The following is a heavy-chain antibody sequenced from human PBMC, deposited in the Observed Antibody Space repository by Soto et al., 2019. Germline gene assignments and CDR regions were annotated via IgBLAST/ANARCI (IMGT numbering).Heavy chain of an antibody. V-gene: IGHV3-49*03. Sequence: GGSLRLSCTASGFTFGDYAMSWFRQAPGKGLEWVGFIRSKAYGGTTEYAASVKGRLTISRDDSKSIAYLQMNSLKTEDTAVYYCTRDHESITMIVVVIFDYWGQGTLVTVSS. CDR1: GFTFGDYA. CDR3: TRDHESITMIVVVIFDY. D-gene: IGHD3-22*01. CDR2: IRSKAYGGTT. J-gene: IGHJ4*02.